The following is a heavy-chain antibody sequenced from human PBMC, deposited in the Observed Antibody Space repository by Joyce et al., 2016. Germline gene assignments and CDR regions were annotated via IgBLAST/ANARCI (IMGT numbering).Heavy chain of an antibody. CDR2: ISNDGKNK. CDR1: GFTFRSDG. Sequence: QAQLVESGGGVVQPGRSLRLSCAVSGFTFRSDGMHWVRQAPGKGLEWLAVISNDGKNKNYADSVKGRFTVSRDNSKKILSLQMNSLRPEDTAVYYCAKDRETSAVLDFWGQGTPVTVSS. D-gene: IGHD6-25*01. CDR3: AKDRETSAVLDF. J-gene: IGHJ4*02. V-gene: IGHV3-30*18.